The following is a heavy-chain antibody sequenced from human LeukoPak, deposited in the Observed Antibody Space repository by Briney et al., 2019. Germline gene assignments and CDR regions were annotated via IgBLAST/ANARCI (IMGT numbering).Heavy chain of an antibody. CDR1: GYIFATHW. CDR3: ARLGSCAGSRCYTRGSFDF. D-gene: IGHD2-15*01. Sequence: GESLKISCKGSGYIFATHWIGWVRQMPEKGLEWMGLIYPGDSDVTYSPSFQGQVTISADKTTSTAYLQWSSLKASDTATYYCARLGSCAGSRCYTRGSFDFWGQGTPVTVSS. CDR2: IYPGDSDV. J-gene: IGHJ4*02. V-gene: IGHV5-51*01.